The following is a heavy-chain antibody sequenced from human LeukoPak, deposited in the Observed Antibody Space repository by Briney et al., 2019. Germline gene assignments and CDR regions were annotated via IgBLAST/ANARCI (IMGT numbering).Heavy chain of an antibody. D-gene: IGHD6-19*01. V-gene: IGHV3-20*04. CDR3: ARDTGIAVAGAIDY. Sequence: PEGSLRLSCAASGFTFDDYGMSWVRHAPGKGLEWVSGINWNGGSTGYADSVKGRFTISRDNAKNSLYLQMNSLRAEDTALYYCARDTGIAVAGAIDYWGQGTLVTVSS. CDR2: INWNGGST. J-gene: IGHJ4*02. CDR1: GFTFDDYG.